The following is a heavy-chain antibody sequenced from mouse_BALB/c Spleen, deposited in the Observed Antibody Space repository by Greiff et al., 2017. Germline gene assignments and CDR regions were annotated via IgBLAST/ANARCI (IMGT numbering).Heavy chain of an antibody. D-gene: IGHD2-4*01. CDR2: IWGDGST. V-gene: IGHV2-6-7*01. Sequence: VQLKESGPGLVAPSQSLSITCTVSGFSLTGYGVNWVRQPPGKGLEWLGMIWGDGSTDYNSALKSRLSISKDNSKSQVFLKMNSLQTDDTARYYCARDRGSDYLWYFDVWGAGTTVTVSS. J-gene: IGHJ1*01. CDR3: ARDRGSDYLWYFDV. CDR1: GFSLTGYG.